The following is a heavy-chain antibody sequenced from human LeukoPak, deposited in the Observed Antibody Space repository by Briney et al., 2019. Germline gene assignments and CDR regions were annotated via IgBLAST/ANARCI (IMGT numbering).Heavy chain of an antibody. CDR1: GFTVSRNY. D-gene: IGHD3-10*01. J-gene: IGHJ4*02. V-gene: IGHV3-66*01. Sequence: GGSLRLSCAASGFTVSRNYMSWVRQAPGKGLEWVSVIYSGGSTYYADSVKGRFTISRDNAKNSLYLQMNSLRAEDTAVYYCATELWFGELLPPLDYWGQGTLVTVSS. CDR3: ATELWFGELLPPLDY. CDR2: IYSGGST.